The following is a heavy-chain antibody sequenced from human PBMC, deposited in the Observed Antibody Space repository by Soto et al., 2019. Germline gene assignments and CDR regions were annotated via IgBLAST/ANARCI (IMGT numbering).Heavy chain of an antibody. V-gene: IGHV3-33*01. J-gene: IGHJ6*02. CDR1: GFTFSSYG. CDR2: IWYDGSNK. CDR3: AREYCSGGSCQDLHNGMDV. D-gene: IGHD2-15*01. Sequence: GGSLRLSCAASGFTFSSYGMHWVRQAPGKGLEWVAVIWYDGSNKYYADSVKGRFTISRDNSKNTLYLQMNSLRAEDTAVYYCAREYCSGGSCQDLHNGMDVWGQGTTVTVSS.